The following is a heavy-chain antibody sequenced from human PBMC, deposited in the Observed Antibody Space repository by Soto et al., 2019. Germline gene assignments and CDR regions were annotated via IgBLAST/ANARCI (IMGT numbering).Heavy chain of an antibody. CDR2: IIPIFGTA. Sequence: ASVKVSCKASGGTFSSYAISWVRQAPGQGLEWMGGIIPIFGTANYAQKFQGRVTITADESTSTAYMELSSLRSEDTAVYYCARDKKVRGYFDYWRQGTLVTVSS. J-gene: IGHJ4*02. V-gene: IGHV1-69*13. CDR1: GGTFSSYA. CDR3: ARDKKVRGYFDY. D-gene: IGHD6-13*01.